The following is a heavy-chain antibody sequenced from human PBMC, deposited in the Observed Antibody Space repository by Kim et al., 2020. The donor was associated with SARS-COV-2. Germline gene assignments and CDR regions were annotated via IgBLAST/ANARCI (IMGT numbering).Heavy chain of an antibody. Sequence: GGSLRLSCTASGFSFGDVAMTWVRQAPGKGLEWVGFIRSKAYGATTEFAASVKGRFAISRDDSKSIAYLQMNSLKTEDTALYYCTSVRDDYHFGFDIWGQGTLVTVSA. CDR2: IRSKAYGATT. V-gene: IGHV3-49*04. J-gene: IGHJ4*02. CDR3: TSVRDDYHFGFDI. CDR1: GFSFGDVA. D-gene: IGHD4-17*01.